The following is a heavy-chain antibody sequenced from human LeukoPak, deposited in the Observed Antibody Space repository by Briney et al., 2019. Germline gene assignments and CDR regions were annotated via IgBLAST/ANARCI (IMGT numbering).Heavy chain of an antibody. J-gene: IGHJ6*03. CDR2: INWNGRIT. CDR1: GFTFDDYA. CDR3: ARGSVQLWLRDTYYYMDV. D-gene: IGHD5-18*01. V-gene: IGHV3-20*04. Sequence: GGSLRLSCAASGFTFDDYAMNWVRQVPGGGLEWVSGINWNGRITEYADSVKDRFTISTQNTKNSLYLYMNNLGGEDTALYFCARGSVQLWLRDTYYYMDVWGKGTTVTVSS.